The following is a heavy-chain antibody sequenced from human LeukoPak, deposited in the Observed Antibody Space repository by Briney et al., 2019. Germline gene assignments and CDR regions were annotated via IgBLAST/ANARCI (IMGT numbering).Heavy chain of an antibody. D-gene: IGHD6-13*01. CDR3: VRAKISAAGVWLFDP. V-gene: IGHV4-4*07. Sequence: PSETLSLTCPVSGGSISSNYWNWIRQPAGKGLEWIGRIYNTGSTNYNPSLESRVTMSVGTSKNQFSLKLSSVTAADTAVYYCVRAKISAAGVWLFDPWGQGTLITVSS. CDR1: GGSISSNY. CDR2: IYNTGST. J-gene: IGHJ5*02.